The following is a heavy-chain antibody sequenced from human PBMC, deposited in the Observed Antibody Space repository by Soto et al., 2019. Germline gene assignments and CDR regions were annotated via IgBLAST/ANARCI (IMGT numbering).Heavy chain of an antibody. Sequence: SETLSLTCTVSGGSISSYYWSWIRQSPGKGLEWIAYIYYSGITNYNPSLKSRVTISVDTSKNQFSLKLTSVTAADTAVYHCARSHDSNNQYYFAYWGQGNLVTVSS. CDR2: IYYSGIT. J-gene: IGHJ4*02. CDR3: ARSHDSNNQYYFAY. V-gene: IGHV4-59*01. CDR1: GGSISSYY. D-gene: IGHD4-4*01.